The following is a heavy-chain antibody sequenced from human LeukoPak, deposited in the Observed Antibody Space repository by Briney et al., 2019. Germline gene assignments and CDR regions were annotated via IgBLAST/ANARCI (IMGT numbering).Heavy chain of an antibody. V-gene: IGHV3-23*01. D-gene: IGHD3-9*01. J-gene: IGHJ4*02. CDR2: ISGSGGST. CDR1: GFTFSSYA. Sequence: GGSLRLSCAASGFTFSSYAMSWVRQAPGKGLEWVSAISGSGGSTYYADSVKGRLTISRDNSKNTLYLQMNSLRAEDTAVYYCAKAKSRDYDILTGYYTYDNYYFDYWGQGTLVTVSS. CDR3: AKAKSRDYDILTGYYTYDNYYFDY.